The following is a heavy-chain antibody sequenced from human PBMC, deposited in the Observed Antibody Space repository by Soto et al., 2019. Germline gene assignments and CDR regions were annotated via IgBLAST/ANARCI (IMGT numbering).Heavy chain of an antibody. V-gene: IGHV2-5*01. CDR2: IYWNDDK. CDR1: GFSLTTRGVG. J-gene: IGHJ3*01. CDR3: TYSHENWNFVNAFDF. D-gene: IGHD1-7*01. Sequence: QITLKESGPTLVKPTQTLTLTCTFSGFSLTTRGVGVGWIRQPPGRALELLAFIYWNDDKYYSPSLRSGLTITKDTSKNQVVLTMTNMDPVDTATYYCTYSHENWNFVNAFDFWGQGTVVTVSS.